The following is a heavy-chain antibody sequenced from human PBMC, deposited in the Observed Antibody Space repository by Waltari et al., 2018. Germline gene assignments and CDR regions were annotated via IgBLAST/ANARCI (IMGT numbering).Heavy chain of an antibody. Sequence: EVQLVESGGGLVQPGGSLRLSCAASEFTFSNDWMPWVRQAPGTGLVWVSRISSDGRNTAYADSRKSRFTISRDNAKNTLYLQMNSLRAEDTAVYYCARVRYSGGCSDCWGQGTLVTVSS. CDR2: ISSDGRNT. CDR1: EFTFSNDW. V-gene: IGHV3-74*01. D-gene: IGHD6-19*01. CDR3: ARVRYSGGCSDC. J-gene: IGHJ4*02.